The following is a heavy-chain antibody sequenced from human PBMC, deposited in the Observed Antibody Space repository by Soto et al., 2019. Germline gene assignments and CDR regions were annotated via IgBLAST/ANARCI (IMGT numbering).Heavy chain of an antibody. CDR3: ARDLTYSYGIPGQWFDP. Sequence: SVKVSCKASGGTFSSYAISWVRQAPGQGLEWMGGIIPIFGTANYAQKFQGRVTITADESTSTAYMELSSLRSEDTAVYYCARDLTYSYGIPGQWFDPCGQGTLVPVSS. CDR2: IIPIFGTA. V-gene: IGHV1-69*13. D-gene: IGHD5-18*01. CDR1: GGTFSSYA. J-gene: IGHJ5*02.